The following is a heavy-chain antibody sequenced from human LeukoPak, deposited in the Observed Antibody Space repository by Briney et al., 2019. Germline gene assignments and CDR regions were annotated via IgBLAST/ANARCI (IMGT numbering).Heavy chain of an antibody. Sequence: SETLSLTCAVYGGSFSGYYWSWIRQPPGKGLEWIGEINHSGSTNYNPSLKSRVTISVDTSKNQFSLKLSSVTAADTAVYYCARRRRSGWSFIDYWGQGTLVTVSS. J-gene: IGHJ4*02. V-gene: IGHV4-34*01. D-gene: IGHD6-19*01. CDR2: INHSGST. CDR3: ARRRRSGWSFIDY. CDR1: GGSFSGYY.